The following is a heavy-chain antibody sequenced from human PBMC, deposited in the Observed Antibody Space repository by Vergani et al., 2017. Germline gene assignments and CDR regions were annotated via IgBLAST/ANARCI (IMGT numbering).Heavy chain of an antibody. J-gene: IGHJ6*03. CDR2: ISGSGGST. V-gene: IGHV3-23*01. D-gene: IGHD2-2*02. CDR3: AKVFCSSTSCYIFAYMDV. CDR1: GFTFSSYA. Sequence: EVQLLESGGGLVQPGGSLRLSCAASGFTFSSYAMSWVRQAPGKGLEWVSAISGSGGSTYYADSVKGRFTISRDNSKNTLYLQMNSLRAEDTAVYYCAKVFCSSTSCYIFAYMDVWGKGTTVTVSS.